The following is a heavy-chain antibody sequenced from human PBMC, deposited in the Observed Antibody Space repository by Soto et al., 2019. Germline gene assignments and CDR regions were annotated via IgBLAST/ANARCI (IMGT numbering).Heavy chain of an antibody. J-gene: IGHJ4*02. D-gene: IGHD6-13*01. CDR2: IWYDGSNK. Sequence: QVQLVESGGGVVQPGRSLRLSCAASGFTFSSYGMHWVRQAPGKGLVWVAVIWYDGSNKYYADSVKGRFTISRDNSKHTLYLQMNSLGAEDTAVYYCARWGIAAGDYWGQGTLVTVSS. CDR3: ARWGIAAGDY. CDR1: GFTFSSYG. V-gene: IGHV3-33*01.